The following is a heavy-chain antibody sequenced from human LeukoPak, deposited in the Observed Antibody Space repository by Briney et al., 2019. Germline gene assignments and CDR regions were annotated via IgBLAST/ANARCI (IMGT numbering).Heavy chain of an antibody. CDR2: MNPNSGNT. CDR1: GYTFTNQD. J-gene: IGHJ5*02. CDR3: ATYSGSSGRGVDP. Sequence: GASVKVSCKASGYTFTNQDINWVRQATGQGLEWMGWMNPNSGNTGYAQKFQGRITMTRDTSISTAYMELSSLTSEDTAIYFCATYSGSSGRGVDPWGQGTLVTVSS. D-gene: IGHD6-13*01. V-gene: IGHV1-8*01.